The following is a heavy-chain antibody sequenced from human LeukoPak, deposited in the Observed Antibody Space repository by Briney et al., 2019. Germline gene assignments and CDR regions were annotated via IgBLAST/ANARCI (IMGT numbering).Heavy chain of an antibody. D-gene: IGHD3-22*01. V-gene: IGHV1-2*06. CDR1: GYTFTGYY. J-gene: IGHJ4*02. Sequence: ASVKVSCKASGYTFTGYYMHWVRQAPGQGLEWMGRINPNSGGTNYAQKFQGRVTMTRDTSISTAYMELSRQISDDTAVYYCAIITTAPFDYWGQGTLVTVSS. CDR3: AIITTAPFDY. CDR2: INPNSGGT.